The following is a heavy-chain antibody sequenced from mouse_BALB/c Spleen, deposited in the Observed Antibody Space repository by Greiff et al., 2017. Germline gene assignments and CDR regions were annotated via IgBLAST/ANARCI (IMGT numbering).Heavy chain of an antibody. V-gene: IGHV5-12-2*01. CDR3: ARHDYANYGYYFDY. CDR1: GFTFSSYT. D-gene: IGHD2-1*01. Sequence: DVQLVESGGGLVQPGGSLKLSCAASGFTFSSYTMSWVRQTPEKRLEWVAYISNGGGSTYYPDTVKGRFTISRDNAKNTLYLQMSSLKSEDTAMYYCARHDYANYGYYFDYWGQGTTLTVSS. CDR2: ISNGGGST. J-gene: IGHJ2*01.